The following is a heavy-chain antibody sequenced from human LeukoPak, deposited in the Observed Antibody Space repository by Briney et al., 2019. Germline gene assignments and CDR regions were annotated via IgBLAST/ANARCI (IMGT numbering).Heavy chain of an antibody. CDR2: IYYSGST. D-gene: IGHD6-25*01. Sequence: SETLSLTCTVSGGSISSYYWSWIRQPPGKGLEWIGYIYYSGSTNYNPSLKSRVTISVDTSKNQFSLKLSSVTAADTAVYYCARGAATAASPFDYWGQGTLVTVPS. V-gene: IGHV4-59*01. J-gene: IGHJ4*02. CDR1: GGSISSYY. CDR3: ARGAATAASPFDY.